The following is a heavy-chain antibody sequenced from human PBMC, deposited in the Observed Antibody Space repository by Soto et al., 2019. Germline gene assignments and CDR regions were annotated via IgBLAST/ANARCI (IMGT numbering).Heavy chain of an antibody. Sequence: SCTVSGFTFSGHAMHWVRQAPGKGLEWVTQIWYDGSNKYYAXSVKGRFTISRDNSKNTQYIQMNSLRVENTAVYYFARDGHGLAPYALAVWGQGTSVTVSS. CDR3: ARDGHGLAPYALAV. CDR1: GFTFSGHA. J-gene: IGHJ6*02. CDR2: IWYDGSNK. D-gene: IGHD6-19*01. V-gene: IGHV3-33*01.